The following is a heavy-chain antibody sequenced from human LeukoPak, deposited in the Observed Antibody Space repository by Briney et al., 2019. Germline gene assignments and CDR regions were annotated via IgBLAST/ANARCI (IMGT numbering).Heavy chain of an antibody. D-gene: IGHD4-17*01. Sequence: SETLSLTCTVSGGSISGYYWSWIRQPPGKGLEWIGYIYYSGSTNYNPSLKSRVTISVDTSKNQFSLKLSSVTAADTAVYYCARDSTTVTTWGNYYYGMDVWGQGTTVTVSS. J-gene: IGHJ6*02. CDR2: IYYSGST. V-gene: IGHV4-59*01. CDR3: ARDSTTVTTWGNYYYGMDV. CDR1: GGSISGYY.